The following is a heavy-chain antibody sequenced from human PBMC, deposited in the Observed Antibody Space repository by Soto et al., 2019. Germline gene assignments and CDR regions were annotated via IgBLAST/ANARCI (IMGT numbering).Heavy chain of an antibody. D-gene: IGHD2-2*01. CDR1: GYTFTRYD. CDR3: ARVAYCISTSCYGYYYYGMDV. V-gene: IGHV1-8*01. CDR2: MNPNSGNT. J-gene: IGHJ6*02. Sequence: ASVKVSCKASGYTFTRYDINWVRQATGQGLEWMGWMNPNSGNTGYAQKFQGRVTMTRNTPISTAYMELSSLRSEDTAVYYCARVAYCISTSCYGYYYYGMDVWGQGTTVTVSS.